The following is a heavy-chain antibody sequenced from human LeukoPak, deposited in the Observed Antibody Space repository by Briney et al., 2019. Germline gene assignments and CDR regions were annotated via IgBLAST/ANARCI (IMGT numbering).Heavy chain of an antibody. Sequence: SETLSLTCTVSGGSISSSSYYWGWIRQPPGKGLEWIGSIYYSGSTYYNPPLKSRVTISVDTSKNQFSLKLSSVTAADTAVYYCARLIGYCSSTSCPRYYFDYWGQGTLVTVSS. D-gene: IGHD2-2*01. V-gene: IGHV4-39*01. CDR2: IYYSGST. CDR3: ARLIGYCSSTSCPRYYFDY. J-gene: IGHJ4*02. CDR1: GGSISSSSYY.